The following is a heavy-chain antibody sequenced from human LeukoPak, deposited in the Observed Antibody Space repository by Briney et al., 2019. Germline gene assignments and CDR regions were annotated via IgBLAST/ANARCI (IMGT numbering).Heavy chain of an antibody. Sequence: PSETLSLTCTVSGGSVSSSSNYWGWIRQPPGKGLEWIGSIFYSGSTHYNPSLKGRVTISVDTSRNQFSLKLSSVTAADTAVYYCASEMGLDDAFDIWGQGTKVTVSS. CDR1: GGSVSSSSNY. CDR2: IFYSGST. J-gene: IGHJ3*02. V-gene: IGHV4-39*01. D-gene: IGHD2-8*01. CDR3: ASEMGLDDAFDI.